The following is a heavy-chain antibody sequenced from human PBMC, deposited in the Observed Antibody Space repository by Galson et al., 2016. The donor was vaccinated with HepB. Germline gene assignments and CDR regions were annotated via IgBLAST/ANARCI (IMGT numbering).Heavy chain of an antibody. Sequence: SLRLSCAASGFSFSNNWMSWVRQAPGKGPEWVANIKEDGNAKSYVDSVKGRFTISRDNATNSLYLQMSSLRAEDTAEYYCARLRRGPWHFDLWGRGTLVTFSS. CDR1: GFSFSNNW. CDR2: IKEDGNAK. V-gene: IGHV3-7*01. J-gene: IGHJ2*01. CDR3: ARLRRGPWHFDL.